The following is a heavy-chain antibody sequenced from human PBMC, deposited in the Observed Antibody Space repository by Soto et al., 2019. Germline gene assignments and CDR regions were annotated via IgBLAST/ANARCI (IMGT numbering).Heavy chain of an antibody. V-gene: IGHV2-5*02. D-gene: IGHD2-8*02. CDR1: GFSLRTSGLG. Sequence: QITLKESGPTLVKPTQTLTLTCTFSGFSLRTSGLGVGWIRQPPGKALEWLALIYWVGDKRYNPSLHNRVATTEDTPKNQVVLTMTTMDPVATATDHCARRRLTVTVAPVFALWGEGTMVTVSS. CDR2: IYWVGDK. J-gene: IGHJ3*01. CDR3: ARRRLTVTVAPVFAL.